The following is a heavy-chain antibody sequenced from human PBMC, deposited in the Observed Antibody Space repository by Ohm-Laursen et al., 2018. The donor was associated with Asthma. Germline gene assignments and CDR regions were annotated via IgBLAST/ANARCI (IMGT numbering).Heavy chain of an antibody. V-gene: IGHV3-30-3*01. D-gene: IGHD3-9*01. CDR2: ISYDGSNK. CDR1: GFTFSSYA. CDR3: ARDPLTGNRHYYYYGMDV. Sequence: SLRLSCAASGFTFSSYAMHWVRQAPGKGLEWVAVISYDGSNKYYADSVKGRFTISRDNSKNTLYLQMNSLRAEDTAVYYCARDPLTGNRHYYYYGMDVWGQGTTVTVSS. J-gene: IGHJ6*02.